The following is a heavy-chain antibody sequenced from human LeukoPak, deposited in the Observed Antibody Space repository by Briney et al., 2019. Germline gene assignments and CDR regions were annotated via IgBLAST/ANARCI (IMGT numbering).Heavy chain of an antibody. D-gene: IGHD2-2*01. V-gene: IGHV3-23*01. Sequence: GGSLRLSYAASGFTFSSYAMSSVRQAPGKGLEWVSGISGSGGSTYDADSVKGRFTISRDNSKNTLYLQMNSLRAEDTAVYYCARGLRSSTSSNFDDWGQGTLVTVSS. J-gene: IGHJ4*02. CDR1: GFTFSSYA. CDR3: ARGLRSSTSSNFDD. CDR2: ISGSGGST.